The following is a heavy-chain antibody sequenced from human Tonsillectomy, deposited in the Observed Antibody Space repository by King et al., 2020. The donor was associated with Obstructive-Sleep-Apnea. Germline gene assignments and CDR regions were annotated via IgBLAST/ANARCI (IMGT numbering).Heavy chain of an antibody. D-gene: IGHD3-16*01. CDR2: IYSGGST. J-gene: IGHJ6*02. CDR3: ARVRGRGGMDV. Sequence: LVESGGGLVQPGGSLRLSCAASGFTVSSNYMSWVRQAPGKGLEWVSVIYSGGSTYYADSVKGRFTISRHNSKKTLYLQMNSLRAEDTAVYYCARVRGRGGMDVWGQGTTVTVSS. V-gene: IGHV3-53*04. CDR1: GFTVSSNY.